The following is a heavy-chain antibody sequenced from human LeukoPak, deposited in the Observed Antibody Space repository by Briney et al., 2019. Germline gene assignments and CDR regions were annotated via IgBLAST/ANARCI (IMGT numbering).Heavy chain of an antibody. D-gene: IGHD3-10*01. CDR3: ANTYYYGSGSYPGGY. J-gene: IGHJ4*02. V-gene: IGHV1-2*02. CDR1: GYTFTGCY. CDR2: INPNSGGT. Sequence: ASVKVSCKAFGYTFTGCYMHWVRQAPGQGLEWMGWINPNSGGTNYAQKFQGRVTMTRDTSISTAYMELSRLRSDDTAVYYCANTYYYGSGSYPGGYWGQGTLVTVSS.